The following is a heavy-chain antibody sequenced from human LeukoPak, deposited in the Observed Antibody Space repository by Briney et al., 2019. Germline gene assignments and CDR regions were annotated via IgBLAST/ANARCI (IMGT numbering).Heavy chain of an antibody. CDR2: LIPIFGIA. CDR1: GGTISSYA. Sequence: SVKVSCKASGGTISSYAISWVRQAPGQGLEWMGRLIPIFGIANYAQKFQGRVTITADKSTSTAYMELSSLRSEDTAVYYCARDASAGTPEYFQHWGQATLVTVSS. V-gene: IGHV1-69*04. D-gene: IGHD6-19*01. CDR3: ARDASAGTPEYFQH. J-gene: IGHJ1*01.